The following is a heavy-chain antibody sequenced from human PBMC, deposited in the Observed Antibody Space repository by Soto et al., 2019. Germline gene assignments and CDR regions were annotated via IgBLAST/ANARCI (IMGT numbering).Heavy chain of an antibody. J-gene: IGHJ4*02. D-gene: IGHD6-19*01. Sequence: GGSLRLSCAASGFTFSSYWMSWVRQAPGRGLEWVANIKQDGSDKYYLDSMRGQFTISRDNAKNSVYLEVNSLRVEDTAIYYCARGAYSSGWYPDYFDYWGQGTPVTVSS. CDR3: ARGAYSSGWYPDYFDY. CDR2: IKQDGSDK. CDR1: GFTFSSYW. V-gene: IGHV3-7*01.